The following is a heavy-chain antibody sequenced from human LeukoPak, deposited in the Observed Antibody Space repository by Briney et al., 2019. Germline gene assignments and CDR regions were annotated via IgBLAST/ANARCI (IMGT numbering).Heavy chain of an antibody. D-gene: IGHD6-13*01. J-gene: IGHJ4*02. CDR3: ARDGGSSWYFDY. Sequence: GGSLRLSCAASGFTFSDYYMSWIRHAPGKGLECVSYISSSGNTTYHADSVKGRFTISRDNAKNSLYLQMSSLRAEDTAVYYCARDGGSSWYFDYWGQGTLVTVSS. CDR1: GFTFSDYY. V-gene: IGHV3-11*04. CDR2: ISSSGNTT.